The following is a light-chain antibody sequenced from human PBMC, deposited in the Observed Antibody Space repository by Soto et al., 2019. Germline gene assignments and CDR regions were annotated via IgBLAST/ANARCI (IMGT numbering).Light chain of an antibody. J-gene: IGLJ1*01. CDR2: EVN. V-gene: IGLV2-14*01. CDR1: RXDIGDSNF. CDR3: ASFRSGTILV. Sequence: QSVLTQPDSVSGSPGQSVTISCTGPRXDIGDSNFISWYQQSPGKAPRLLIYEVNNRPSGVSRRFSGSKAGNTASLTISGLLEDDEADYFCASFRSGTILVFGSGTKVT.